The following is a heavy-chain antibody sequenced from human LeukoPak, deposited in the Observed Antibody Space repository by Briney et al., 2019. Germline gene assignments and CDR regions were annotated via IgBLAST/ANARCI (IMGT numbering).Heavy chain of an antibody. D-gene: IGHD6-19*01. CDR2: IDYSGST. Sequence: SETLSLTCTVSGGSIRSYYWSWIRQPPGKGLEWIGYIDYSGSTNYNPSLKSRVTISVDTSKNQFSLKLSSVTAADTAVYYCARDRSSGWYYFDYWSQGTLVTVSS. CDR3: ARDRSSGWYYFDY. CDR1: GGSIRSYY. V-gene: IGHV4-59*01. J-gene: IGHJ4*02.